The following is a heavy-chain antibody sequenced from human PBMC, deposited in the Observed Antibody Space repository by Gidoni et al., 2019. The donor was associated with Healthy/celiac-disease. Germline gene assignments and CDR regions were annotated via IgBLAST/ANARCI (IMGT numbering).Heavy chain of an antibody. CDR3: AGGPIQLWLRY. CDR1: GFTFSSYG. Sequence: QVQLVESGGGVVQPGRSLRLSCAASGFTFSSYGMHWVRQAAGKGLEWVVVIWYDGSNKYYADSVKGRFTISRDNSKNTLYLQMNSLRAEDTAVYYCAGGPIQLWLRYWGQGTLVTVSS. D-gene: IGHD5-18*01. V-gene: IGHV3-33*01. J-gene: IGHJ4*02. CDR2: IWYDGSNK.